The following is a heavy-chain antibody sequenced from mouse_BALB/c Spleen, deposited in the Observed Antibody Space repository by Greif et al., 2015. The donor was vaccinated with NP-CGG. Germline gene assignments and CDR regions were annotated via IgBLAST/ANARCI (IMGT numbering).Heavy chain of an antibody. D-gene: IGHD2-1*01. J-gene: IGHJ2*01. CDR3: ARYGGNYLYYFDY. V-gene: IGHV3-8*02. CDR2: ISYSGST. CDR1: GDSITSGY. Sequence: EVQRVESGPSLVKPSQTLSLTCSVTGDSITSGYWNWIRKFPGNKLEYMGYISYSGSTYYNPSLKSRISITRDTSKNQYYLQLNSVTTEDTATYYCARYGGNYLYYFDYWGQGTTLTVSS.